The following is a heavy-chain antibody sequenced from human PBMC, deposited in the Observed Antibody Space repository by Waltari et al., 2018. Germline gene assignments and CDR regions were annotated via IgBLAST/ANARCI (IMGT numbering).Heavy chain of an antibody. Sequence: EVQLVQSGGGLVQPGGSLRLSCVGSEFSFGSYWMHWVRQTPGKGLVWVSRIDNDGADIKYADFVEGRFTVSRDNAKNTLSLQMNSLRTEDTAVYYCTRDTPHAWFNPWGQGTLVTVSS. CDR2: IDNDGADI. J-gene: IGHJ5*02. CDR3: TRDTPHAWFNP. V-gene: IGHV3-74*01. CDR1: EFSFGSYW.